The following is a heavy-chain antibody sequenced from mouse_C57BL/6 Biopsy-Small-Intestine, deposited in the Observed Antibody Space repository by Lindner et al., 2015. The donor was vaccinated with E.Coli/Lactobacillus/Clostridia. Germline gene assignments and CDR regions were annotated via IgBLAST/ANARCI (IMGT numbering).Heavy chain of an antibody. CDR2: IYPGDGDT. V-gene: IGHV1-82*01. J-gene: IGHJ3*01. CDR3: APYDGCFTTGFAY. Sequence: VQLQESGPELVKPGASVKISCKASGYAFSSSWMNWVKQRPGKGLEWIGRIYPGDGDTNYNGKFKGKATLTADKSSSTAYMQLSSLTSEDSAVYFCAPYDGCFTTGFAYWGQGTLVTVSA. D-gene: IGHD2-3*01. CDR1: GYAFSSSW.